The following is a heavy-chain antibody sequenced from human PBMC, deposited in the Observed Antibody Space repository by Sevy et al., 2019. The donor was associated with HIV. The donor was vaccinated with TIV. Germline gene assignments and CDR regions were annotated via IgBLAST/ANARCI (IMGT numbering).Heavy chain of an antibody. CDR1: GFTFSSYA. Sequence: GGSLRLSCAASGFTFSSYAMHWVRQAPGKGLEWVAVISYDGSNKYYADSVKGRFTISRDNSKNTLYLQMNSLGAEHTAVYYCARDLDYYGSGSGGFDYWGQGTLVTVSS. D-gene: IGHD3-10*01. CDR2: ISYDGSNK. V-gene: IGHV3-30*04. J-gene: IGHJ4*02. CDR3: ARDLDYYGSGSGGFDY.